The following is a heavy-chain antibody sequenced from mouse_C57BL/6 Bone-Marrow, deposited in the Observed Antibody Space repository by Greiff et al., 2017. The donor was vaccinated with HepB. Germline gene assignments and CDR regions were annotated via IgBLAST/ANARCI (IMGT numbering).Heavy chain of an antibody. D-gene: IGHD1-1*01. CDR1: GYTFTSYW. Sequence: QVHVKQPGAELVMPGASVKLSCKASGYTFTSYWMHWVKQRPGQGLEWIGEIDPSDSYTNYNQKFKGKSTLTVDKSSSTAYMQLSSLTSEDSAVYYCARELRVYYAMDYWGQGTSVTVSS. J-gene: IGHJ4*01. CDR2: IDPSDSYT. CDR3: ARELRVYYAMDY. V-gene: IGHV1-69*01.